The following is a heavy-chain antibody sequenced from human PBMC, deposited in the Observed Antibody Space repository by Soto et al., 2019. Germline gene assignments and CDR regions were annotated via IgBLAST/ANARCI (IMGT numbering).Heavy chain of an antibody. J-gene: IGHJ6*03. V-gene: IGHV3-23*01. Sequence: GGSLRLSCAASGFTFSSYAMSWVRQAPGKGLEWVSAISGSGGSTYYADSVKGRFTISRDNSKNTLYLQMNSLRAEDTAVYYCAKTRPHLGELSTTLDYYYYMDVWGKGTTVTVSS. D-gene: IGHD3-16*02. CDR3: AKTRPHLGELSTTLDYYYYMDV. CDR2: ISGSGGST. CDR1: GFTFSSYA.